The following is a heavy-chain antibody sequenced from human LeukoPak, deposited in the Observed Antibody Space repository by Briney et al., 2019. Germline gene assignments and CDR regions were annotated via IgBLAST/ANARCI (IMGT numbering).Heavy chain of an antibody. CDR2: IYYSGST. D-gene: IGHD2-15*01. CDR1: GGSISSYY. CDR3: ARSPVVVVAATRLRRWFDP. V-gene: IGHV4-59*01. Sequence: SETLSLTCTVSGGSISSYYWSWIRQPPGKGLEWIGCIYYSGSTNYNPSLKSRVTISIDTSKNQFSLRLSSVTPADTAVYYCARSPVVVVAATRLRRWFDPWGQGTLVTVSS. J-gene: IGHJ5*02.